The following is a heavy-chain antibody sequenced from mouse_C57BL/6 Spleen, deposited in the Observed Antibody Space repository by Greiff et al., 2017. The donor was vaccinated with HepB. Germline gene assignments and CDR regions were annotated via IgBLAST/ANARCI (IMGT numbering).Heavy chain of an antibody. CDR1: GYTFTSYW. J-gene: IGHJ2*01. CDR2: IDPNSGGT. Sequence: QVQLKQPGAELVKPGASVKLSCKASGYTFTSYWMHWVKQRPGRGLEWIGRIDPNSGGTKYNEKFKSKATLTVDKPSSTAYMQLSSLTSEDSAVYDCARMIYGNYRNFDYWGQGTTLTVSS. D-gene: IGHD2-1*01. V-gene: IGHV1-72*01. CDR3: ARMIYGNYRNFDY.